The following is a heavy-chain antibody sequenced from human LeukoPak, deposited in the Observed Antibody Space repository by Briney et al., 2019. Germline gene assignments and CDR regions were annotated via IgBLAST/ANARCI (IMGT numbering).Heavy chain of an antibody. CDR3: ARRPIAVAGNWFDP. CDR2: IYYSGSP. J-gene: IGHJ5*02. Sequence: SETLSLTCTVSGGSISSSSYYWGWIRQPPWKGLEWIGSIYYSGSPYYNPSLKSRVTISVDTSKNQFSLKLSSVTAADTAVYYCARRPIAVAGNWFDPWGQGTLVTVSS. CDR1: GGSISSSSYY. V-gene: IGHV4-39*01. D-gene: IGHD6-19*01.